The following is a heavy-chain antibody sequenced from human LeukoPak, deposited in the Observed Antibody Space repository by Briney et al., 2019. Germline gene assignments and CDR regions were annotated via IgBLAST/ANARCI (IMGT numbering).Heavy chain of an antibody. V-gene: IGHV3-49*04. Sequence: GGSLRLSRTASGFTFGDYAMNWVRQAPGKGLEWVGFIRSKGGTTEYAASVEGRFTISRDDSKSIAYLQMNSLKTEDTAMYYCTRGLAGSWGQGTLVTVSS. CDR3: TRGLAGS. D-gene: IGHD3-10*01. CDR2: IRSKGGTT. J-gene: IGHJ5*02. CDR1: GFTFGDYA.